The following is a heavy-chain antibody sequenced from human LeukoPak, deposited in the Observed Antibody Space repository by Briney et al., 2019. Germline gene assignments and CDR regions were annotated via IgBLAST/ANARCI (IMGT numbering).Heavy chain of an antibody. V-gene: IGHV4-34*01. D-gene: IGHD3-9*01. CDR3: ARGAVLRYFDWLFPFDY. CDR1: GGSFSGYY. Sequence: SETLSLTCAVYGGSFSGYYWSWIRQPPGKGLEWIGGINHSGSTNYNPSLKSRVTISVDTSKNQFSLKLSSVTAADTAVYYCARGAVLRYFDWLFPFDYWGQGTLVTVSS. CDR2: INHSGST. J-gene: IGHJ4*02.